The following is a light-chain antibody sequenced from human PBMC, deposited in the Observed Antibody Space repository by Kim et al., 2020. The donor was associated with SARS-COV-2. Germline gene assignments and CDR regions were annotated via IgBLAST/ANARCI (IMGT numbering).Light chain of an antibody. CDR3: QSYDSSLSGVL. V-gene: IGLV1-40*01. CDR2: GNS. J-gene: IGLJ2*01. Sequence: QRVTISCTGSSSNIGAGYDVHWYQQLPGTAPKLLIYGNSNRPSGVPDRFSGSKSGTSASLAITGLQAEDEADYYCQSYDSSLSGVLFGGGTQLTVL. CDR1: SSNIGAGYD.